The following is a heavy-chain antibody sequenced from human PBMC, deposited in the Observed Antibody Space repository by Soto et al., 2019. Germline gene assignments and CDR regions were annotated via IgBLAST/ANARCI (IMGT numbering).Heavy chain of an antibody. J-gene: IGHJ6*04. CDR3: ARSSVLVPAAFYYYYGMDV. D-gene: IGHD2-2*01. Sequence: QVQLVQSGAEVKKPGASVKVSCKASGYTFTSYGISWVRQAPGQGLEWMGWISAYNGNTNYAQKLQGRGTMTTDTSTSTPYVELRSLESDDTAVYYCARSSVLVPAAFYYYYGMDVWGKGTTVTASS. V-gene: IGHV1-18*01. CDR1: GYTFTSYG. CDR2: ISAYNGNT.